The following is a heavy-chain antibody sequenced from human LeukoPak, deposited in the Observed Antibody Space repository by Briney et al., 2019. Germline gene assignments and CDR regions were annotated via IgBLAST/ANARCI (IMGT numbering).Heavy chain of an antibody. V-gene: IGHV4-34*01. CDR1: GGSFSGYY. CDR2: INHSGST. J-gene: IGHJ4*02. D-gene: IGHD3-3*01. CDR3: ARDNYIVYYDFWSGYYRYFDY. Sequence: SETLSLTCAVYGGSFSGYYWSWIRQPPGKGLEWIGEINHSGSTNYNPSLKSRVTISVDTSKNQFSLKLSSMTAADTAVYYCARDNYIVYYDFWSGYYRYFDYWGQGTLVTVSS.